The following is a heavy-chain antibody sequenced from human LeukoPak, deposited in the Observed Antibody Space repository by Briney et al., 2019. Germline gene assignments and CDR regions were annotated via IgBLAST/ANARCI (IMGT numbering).Heavy chain of an antibody. V-gene: IGHV3-9*01. CDR2: ISWNSGSI. D-gene: IGHD3-10*01. Sequence: PAGSLRLSCVASGFTFDDYAMHWVRQAPGKGLEWVSGISWNSGSIGYADSVKGRFTISRDNAKNSLYLQMNSLRAEDTALYYCAKDLRVDYYGSGKNNMDVWGQGTAVSVSS. J-gene: IGHJ6*02. CDR1: GFTFDDYA. CDR3: AKDLRVDYYGSGKNNMDV.